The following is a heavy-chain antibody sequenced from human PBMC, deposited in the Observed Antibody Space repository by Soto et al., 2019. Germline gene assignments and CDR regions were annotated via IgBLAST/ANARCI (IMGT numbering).Heavy chain of an antibody. J-gene: IGHJ4*02. CDR1: GFTFDNYA. V-gene: IGHV3-23*01. CDR2: ISGSGGTT. D-gene: IGHD1-26*01. Sequence: EVQLLESGGGLVQPGGSLRLSCAASGFTFDNYAMGWVRQAPGKGLEWVSGISGSGGTTAYAASVKGRFTISRDNSKNTLYLQMNSLTGEDSAIFSCANARGELLGPSYFHFWGQGTLVTVSS. CDR3: ANARGELLGPSYFHF.